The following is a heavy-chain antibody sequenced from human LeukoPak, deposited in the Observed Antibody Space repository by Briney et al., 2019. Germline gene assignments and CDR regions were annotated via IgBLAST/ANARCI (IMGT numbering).Heavy chain of an antibody. CDR3: ARAGGYASSCAY. J-gene: IGHJ4*02. CDR2: IKQDRREK. Sequence: QTGGSLRLSCAASGFTFSSYWMSWARQAPAKGLEWVANIKQDRREKNTMDSVKGRFTISRDNTKNSLELQMNSLRDEDTAVYYCARAGGYASSCAYWGQGTLVTVSS. D-gene: IGHD5-12*01. V-gene: IGHV3-7*01. CDR1: GFTFSSYW.